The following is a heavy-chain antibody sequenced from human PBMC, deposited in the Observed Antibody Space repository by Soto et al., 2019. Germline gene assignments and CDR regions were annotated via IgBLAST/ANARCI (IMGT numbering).Heavy chain of an antibody. V-gene: IGHV3-23*01. J-gene: IGHJ3*02. CDR3: AKTYCGGDCYSLFGAFDI. CDR1: GFTFSSYA. CDR2: ISGSGGST. Sequence: PGGSLRLSCAASGFTFSSYAMSWVRQAPGKGLEWVSAISGSGGSTYYADSVKGRFTISRDNSKNTLYLQMNSLRAEDTAVYYCAKTYCGGDCYSLFGAFDIWGQGTVVTVSS. D-gene: IGHD2-21*01.